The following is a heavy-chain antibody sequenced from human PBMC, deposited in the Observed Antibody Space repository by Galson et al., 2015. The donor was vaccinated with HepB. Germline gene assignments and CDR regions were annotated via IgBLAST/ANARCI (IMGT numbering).Heavy chain of an antibody. CDR1: GYTFEDYY. CDR3: AREKPHDQYKYIDV. J-gene: IGHJ6*04. V-gene: IGHV3-23*01. D-gene: IGHD1-1*01. Sequence: SLRLSCAASGYTFEDYYLNWVRQAPGQGLEWLSNIRGRSLVKYYADSVKGRFTISRDISTNTQYLQMSSLRVENTAVYYCAREKPHDQYKYIDVWGKGTTVTVSS. CDR2: IRGRSLVK.